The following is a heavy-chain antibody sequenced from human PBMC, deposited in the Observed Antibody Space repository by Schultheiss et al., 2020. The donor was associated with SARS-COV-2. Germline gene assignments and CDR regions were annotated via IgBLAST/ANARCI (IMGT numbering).Heavy chain of an antibody. CDR3: AKDPCGGDCYWVDY. D-gene: IGHD2-21*02. CDR1: GFTFSSYS. Sequence: GGSLRLSCAASGFTFSSYSMNWVRQAPGKGLEWVAVISYDGSNKYYADSVKGRFTISRDNSKNTLYLQMNSLRAEDTAVYYCAKDPCGGDCYWVDYWGQGTLVTVSS. V-gene: IGHV3-30*18. CDR2: ISYDGSNK. J-gene: IGHJ4*02.